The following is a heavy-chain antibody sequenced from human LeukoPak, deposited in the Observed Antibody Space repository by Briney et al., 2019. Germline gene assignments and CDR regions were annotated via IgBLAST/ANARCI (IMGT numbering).Heavy chain of an antibody. D-gene: IGHD3-22*01. CDR2: MNPNSGNT. CDR1: GYTFTSYD. J-gene: IGHJ4*02. Sequence: ASVKVSCKASGYTFTSYDINWVRQATGQGLEWVGWMNPNSGNTGYAQKFQGRVTMARNTSISTAYMELSSLRSEDTAVYYCARGLPILYDSSAHDYWGQGTLVTVSS. V-gene: IGHV1-8*02. CDR3: ARGLPILYDSSAHDY.